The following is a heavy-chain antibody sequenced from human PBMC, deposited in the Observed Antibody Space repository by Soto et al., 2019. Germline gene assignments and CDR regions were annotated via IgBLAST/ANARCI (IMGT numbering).Heavy chain of an antibody. Sequence: GGSLRLSCEASGFTFSTYAMHWVRQAPGEGLEWVTHISYDGSKKYYADSVKGRFTISRDNSKNTLFMLMNSLRTEDTAVYYCAVIAAAGPNDFWGQGTLVTVS. CDR3: AVIAAAGPNDF. J-gene: IGHJ4*02. CDR1: GFTFSTYA. CDR2: ISYDGSKK. D-gene: IGHD6-13*01. V-gene: IGHV3-30*04.